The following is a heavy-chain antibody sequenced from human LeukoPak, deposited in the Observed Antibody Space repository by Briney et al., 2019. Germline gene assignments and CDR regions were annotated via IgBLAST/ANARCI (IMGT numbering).Heavy chain of an antibody. J-gene: IGHJ5*02. CDR2: ISGSGGST. CDR1: GFTFSSYG. Sequence: SGGSLRLSCAASGFTFSSYGMSWVRQAPGKGLEWVSAISGSGGSTYYADSVKGRFTISRDNSKNTLYLQMNSLRAEDTAVYYCAKLHYYGSGSSRMFDPWGQGTLVTVSS. CDR3: AKLHYYGSGSSRMFDP. V-gene: IGHV3-23*01. D-gene: IGHD3-10*01.